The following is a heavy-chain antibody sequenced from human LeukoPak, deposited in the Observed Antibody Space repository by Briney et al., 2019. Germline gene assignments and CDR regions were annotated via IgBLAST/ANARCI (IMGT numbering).Heavy chain of an antibody. J-gene: IGHJ4*02. CDR3: ARVRRGSSSWYGDFDY. Sequence: SETLSLTCTVSGGSISSYYWSWIRQSPGKGLEWIGYIYYSGSTNYNPSLKSRVTISVDTSKNRFSLKLSSVTAADTAVYYCARVRRGSSSWYGDFDYWGQGTLVTVSS. CDR2: IYYSGST. D-gene: IGHD6-13*01. V-gene: IGHV4-59*01. CDR1: GGSISSYY.